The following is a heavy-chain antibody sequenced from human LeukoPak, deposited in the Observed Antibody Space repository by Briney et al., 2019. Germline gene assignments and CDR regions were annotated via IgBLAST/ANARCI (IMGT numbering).Heavy chain of an antibody. CDR3: ASDTYYYDSSGYCSY. CDR2: IIPIFGTA. Sequence: SVKVSCKASGGTFSSYAISWVRQAPGQGLEWMGRIIPIFGTANYAQKFQGRVTITTDESTSTAYMELSSLRSEDTAVYYCASDTYYYDSSGYCSYWGQGTQVTVSS. D-gene: IGHD3-22*01. CDR1: GGTFSSYA. V-gene: IGHV1-69*05. J-gene: IGHJ4*02.